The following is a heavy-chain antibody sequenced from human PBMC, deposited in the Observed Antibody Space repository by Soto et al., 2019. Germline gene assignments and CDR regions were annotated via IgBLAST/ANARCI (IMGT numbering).Heavy chain of an antibody. CDR1: GLSITDSEMG. Sequence: QVTLKESGPVLVKPTETLTLRCTVSGLSITDSEMGVSWIRQPPGQPLEWLAHIDSSGEKSYRTFLKSRLATPKDTSNSHIALTITNRAPPDRPTYYCAGRHRAVASTPWSAPWGQGTPVPV. CDR3: AGRHRAVASTPWSAP. J-gene: IGHJ5*02. V-gene: IGHV2-26*01. CDR2: IDSSGEK.